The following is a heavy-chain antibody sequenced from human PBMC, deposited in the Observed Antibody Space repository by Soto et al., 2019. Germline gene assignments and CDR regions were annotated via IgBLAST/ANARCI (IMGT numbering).Heavy chain of an antibody. CDR3: ARSVFP. CDR1: GGSISSGGYY. Sequence: QVQLQESGPGLVKPSQTLSLTCTVSGGSISSGGYYWSWIRQHPGKGLEWIGYIYYSGSTYYNLHPTSRATISVGSSKNHFSLKLTSVTAVDTAVYYCARSVFPWGQGTMVTVSS. CDR2: IYYSGST. V-gene: IGHV4-31*03. J-gene: IGHJ5*02.